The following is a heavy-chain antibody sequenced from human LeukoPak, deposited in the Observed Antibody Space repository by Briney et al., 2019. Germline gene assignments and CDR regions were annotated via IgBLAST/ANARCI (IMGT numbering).Heavy chain of an antibody. CDR1: GSSFTSYW. CDR3: ARQEVVVAAIDY. Sequence: GGSLQISCQGSGSSFTSYWIGWVRQLHGKGLEWMGIIYPGDSDTRYSPSFQGQVTISADRSISTAYLQWSSLKASDTAMYYCARQEVVVAAIDYWGQGTLVTVSS. V-gene: IGHV5-51*01. CDR2: IYPGDSDT. D-gene: IGHD2-15*01. J-gene: IGHJ4*02.